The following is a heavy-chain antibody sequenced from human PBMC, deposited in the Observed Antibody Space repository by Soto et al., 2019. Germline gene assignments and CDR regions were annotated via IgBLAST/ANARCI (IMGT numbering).Heavy chain of an antibody. Sequence: GGSLRHSCAASGFTFSSYAMSWVRQAPGKGLEWVSAISGSGGSTYYADSVKGRFTISRDNSKNTLYLQMNSLRAEDTAVYYCANLEVWDYYGMDVWGQGTTVTVSS. CDR3: ANLEVWDYYGMDV. CDR2: ISGSGGST. D-gene: IGHD1-1*01. J-gene: IGHJ6*02. V-gene: IGHV3-23*01. CDR1: GFTFSSYA.